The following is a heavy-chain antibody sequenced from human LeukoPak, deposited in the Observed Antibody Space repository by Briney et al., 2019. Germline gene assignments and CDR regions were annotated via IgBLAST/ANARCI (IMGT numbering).Heavy chain of an antibody. D-gene: IGHD2-2*01. J-gene: IGHJ5*02. CDR1: GYTFTSYG. CDR3: VRDPSYIVVVSSTVTGFDP. CDR2: ISAYNGNT. Sequence: GASVKVSCKASGYTFTSYGISWVRQAPGQGLEWMGGISAYNGNTNHAQKLQGRVTMTTDTSTSTAYMELRSLRSDDTAVYYCVRDPSYIVVVSSTVTGFDPWGQGTLVTVSS. V-gene: IGHV1-18*01.